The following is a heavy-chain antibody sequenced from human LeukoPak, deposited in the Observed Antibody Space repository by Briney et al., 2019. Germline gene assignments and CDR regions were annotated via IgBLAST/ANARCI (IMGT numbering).Heavy chain of an antibody. J-gene: IGHJ3*02. CDR3: ARDAEGIDAFDI. V-gene: IGHV3-48*03. CDR2: ISFSGDSM. CDR1: GFTFSNYE. Sequence: GGSLRLSCAASGFTFSNYELDWVRQAPGEGLEWVSYISFSGDSMYYADSVKGRFTISRDNSKNTLYFQMNSLRAEDTAVYYCARDAEGIDAFDIWGQGTMVTVSS.